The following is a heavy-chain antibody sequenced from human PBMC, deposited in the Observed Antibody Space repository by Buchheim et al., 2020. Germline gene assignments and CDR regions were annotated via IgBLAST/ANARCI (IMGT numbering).Heavy chain of an antibody. J-gene: IGHJ4*02. CDR1: GYNFTSYW. V-gene: IGHV5-51*01. CDR2: IYPDDSDT. Sequence: EVQLVQSGAEVKKPGESLKISCEGSGYNFTSYWIAWVRQMPGKGLEWMGIIYPDDSDTRYGPSFQGQVTISADKSISTTYPRWSSLKASDTATYYCARRYCSGTKCYSNSDYWGQGTL. D-gene: IGHD2-15*01. CDR3: ARRYCSGTKCYSNSDY.